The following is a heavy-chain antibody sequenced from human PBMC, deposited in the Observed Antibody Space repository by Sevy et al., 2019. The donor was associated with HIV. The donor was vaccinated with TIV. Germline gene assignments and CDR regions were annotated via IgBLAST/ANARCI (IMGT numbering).Heavy chain of an antibody. V-gene: IGHV3-23*01. D-gene: IGHD6-13*01. CDR2: ISGGAGST. CDR3: AKGDSTFYGMDV. J-gene: IGHJ6*02. CDR1: GFTFSTYT. Sequence: GGSLRLSCAASGFTFSTYTMTWVRQAPGKGLEWVSAISGGAGSTYYADSVKGRFTISRDNSKNTLYLQMNSLRVEDTAVYYCAKGDSTFYGMDVWGQGTTVTVSS.